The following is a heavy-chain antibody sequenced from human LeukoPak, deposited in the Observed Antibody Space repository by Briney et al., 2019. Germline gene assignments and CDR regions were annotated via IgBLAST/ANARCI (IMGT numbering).Heavy chain of an antibody. CDR3: ARDEGYCDNFNCHAYMSI. CDR2: MDASSTYI. Sequence: GGSLRLSCAASGYFFGGYSMEWVRQAPGKGLVWVSSMDASSTYIYYADSVRGRFTISRDNTKNSLYLQMDSLRAEDTAVYYCARDEGYCDNFNCHAYMSIWGKGTTVTVSS. V-gene: IGHV3-21*01. CDR1: GYFFGGYS. J-gene: IGHJ6*03. D-gene: IGHD2-15*01.